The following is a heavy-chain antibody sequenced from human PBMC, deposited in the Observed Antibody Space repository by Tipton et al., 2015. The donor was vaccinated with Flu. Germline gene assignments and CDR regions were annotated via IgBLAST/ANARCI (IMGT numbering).Heavy chain of an antibody. CDR3: ARDSPRFAPAPYYYYGMDV. J-gene: IGHJ6*02. D-gene: IGHD2-2*01. Sequence: TLSLTCTVSGGSISSGDYYWSWIRQPPGKGLEWIGYIYYSGSTYYNPSLKSRVTISVDTSKNQFSLKLSSVTAADTAVYYCARDSPRFAPAPYYYYGMDVWGQGTTVTVSS. CDR2: IYYSGST. V-gene: IGHV4-30-4*01. CDR1: GGSISSGDYY.